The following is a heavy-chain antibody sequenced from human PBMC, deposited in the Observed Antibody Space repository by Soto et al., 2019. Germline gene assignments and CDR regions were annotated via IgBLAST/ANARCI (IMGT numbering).Heavy chain of an antibody. V-gene: IGHV3-33*01. J-gene: IGHJ4*02. D-gene: IGHD3-22*01. CDR2: IWYDGSNK. Sequence: LRLSCAASGFTFSSYGMHWVRQAPGKGLEWVAVIWYDGSNKYYADSVKGRFTISRDNSKNTLYLQMNSLRAEDTAVYYCAASDSSGYYSDYWGQGTLVTVSS. CDR1: GFTFSSYG. CDR3: AASDSSGYYSDY.